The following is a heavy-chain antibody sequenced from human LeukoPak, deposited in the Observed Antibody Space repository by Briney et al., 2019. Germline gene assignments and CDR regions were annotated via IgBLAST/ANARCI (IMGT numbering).Heavy chain of an antibody. D-gene: IGHD3-10*01. CDR1: GFTFSSYA. Sequence: AGGSLRLSCAASGFTFSSYAMSWVRQAPGKGLEWVSAISGSGGSTYYADSVKGRFTTSRDNSKNTLYLQMNSLRAEDTAVYYCAKDLGAYYGSGPDAFDIWGQGTMVTVSS. V-gene: IGHV3-23*01. J-gene: IGHJ3*02. CDR2: ISGSGGST. CDR3: AKDLGAYYGSGPDAFDI.